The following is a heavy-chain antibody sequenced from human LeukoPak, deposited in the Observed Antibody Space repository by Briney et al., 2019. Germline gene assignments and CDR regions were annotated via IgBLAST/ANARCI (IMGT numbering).Heavy chain of an antibody. CDR1: GGSINSYW. J-gene: IGHJ4*02. CDR2: IYTTGMT. CDR3: ARAGYTISSYRFDY. D-gene: IGHD3-16*02. V-gene: IGHV4-4*07. Sequence: SETLSLTCSVSGGSINSYWWSWIRQPAGKGLEFIGRIYTTGMTNYNPSLKSRVSMSVDTSKNQFSLELRSVTAADTAVYFCARAGYTISSYRFDYWGQGALLNVSS.